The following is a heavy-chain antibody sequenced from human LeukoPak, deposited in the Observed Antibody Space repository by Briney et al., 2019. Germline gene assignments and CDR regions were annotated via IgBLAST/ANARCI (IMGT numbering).Heavy chain of an antibody. CDR3: ATLGDGWIVATITGNWFDP. Sequence: ASVKVSCKVSGYTLTELSMHWVRQAPGKGLEWMGGFDPEDGETIYAQKFQGRVTMTEDTSTDTAYMELSSLRSEDTAVYYCATLGDGWIVATITGNWFDPWGQGTLVTVSS. CDR1: GYTLTELS. CDR2: FDPEDGET. V-gene: IGHV1-24*01. D-gene: IGHD5-12*01. J-gene: IGHJ5*02.